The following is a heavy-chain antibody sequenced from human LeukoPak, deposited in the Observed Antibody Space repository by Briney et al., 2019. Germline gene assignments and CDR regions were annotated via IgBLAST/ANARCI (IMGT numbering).Heavy chain of an antibody. Sequence: ASVKVSCKASGYTFTGYYMHWVRQAPGQGLEWMGRINPNSGGTNYAQKFQGRVTMTRDTSISTAYMELSRLRSDDTAVYYCARHYYYSSCFFYYYFDYWGQGTLGTVSS. D-gene: IGHD3-22*01. CDR2: INPNSGGT. J-gene: IGHJ4*02. CDR1: GYTFTGYY. V-gene: IGHV1-2*06. CDR3: ARHYYYSSCFFYYYFDY.